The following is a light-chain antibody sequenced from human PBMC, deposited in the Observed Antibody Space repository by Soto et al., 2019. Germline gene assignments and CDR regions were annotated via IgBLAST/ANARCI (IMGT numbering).Light chain of an antibody. Sequence: DIVMTQSPDSLAVSMGERATINCKSSQSLLDTSNNKNYVAWYQQKPGQPPKLLIYWASARQSGVPDRFSVGGSGTDFILTISNLQAEDVAVYYCHKYYSALYTFGQGTKLEI. CDR1: QSLLDTSNNKNY. V-gene: IGKV4-1*01. J-gene: IGKJ2*01. CDR3: HKYYSALYT. CDR2: WAS.